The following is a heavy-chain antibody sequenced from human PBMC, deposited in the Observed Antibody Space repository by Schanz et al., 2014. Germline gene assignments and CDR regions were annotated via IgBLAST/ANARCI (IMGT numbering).Heavy chain of an antibody. J-gene: IGHJ6*04. CDR1: GYTFTSYS. Sequence: QVQLVQSGAEVKKPGASVKVSCKASGYTFTSYSMHWVRQAPGQGLEWMGIINLSGGSTNNAQKFQGRVTMTRDTSTSTVYMELSRLRSEDTAVYYCARDGGEMVRGVVEGVNHYYYEMDVWGKGTTVTVSS. CDR2: INLSGGST. D-gene: IGHD3-10*01. V-gene: IGHV1-46*03. CDR3: ARDGGEMVRGVVEGVNHYYYEMDV.